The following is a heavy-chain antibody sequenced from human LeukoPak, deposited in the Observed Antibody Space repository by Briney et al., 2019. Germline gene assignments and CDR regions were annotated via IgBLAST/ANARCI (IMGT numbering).Heavy chain of an antibody. CDR1: GYTFTSYG. CDR3: ARDPREGDFWSGYYMYFDY. V-gene: IGHV1-18*01. J-gene: IGHJ4*02. CDR2: ISAYNGNT. Sequence: ASVKVSCKASGYTFTSYGISWVRQAPGQGLEWMGWISAYNGNTNYAQKLQGRVTMTTDTSTSTAYMELRSLGSDDTAVYYCARDPREGDFWSGYYMYFDYWGQGTLVTVSS. D-gene: IGHD3-3*01.